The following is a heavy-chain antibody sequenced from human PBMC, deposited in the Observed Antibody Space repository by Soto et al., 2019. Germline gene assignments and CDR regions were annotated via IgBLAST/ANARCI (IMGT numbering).Heavy chain of an antibody. V-gene: IGHV4-59*01. CDR2: IYYSGST. CDR3: AKDAPLSGSLGWFDP. CDR1: GGSISSYY. Sequence: SETLSLTCTVSGGSISSYYWSWIRQPPGKGLEWIGYIYYSGSTNYNPSLKSRVTISVDTSKNQFSLRAEDTAVYYCAKDAPLSGSLGWFDPWGQGTLVTVSS. D-gene: IGHD5-12*01. J-gene: IGHJ5*02.